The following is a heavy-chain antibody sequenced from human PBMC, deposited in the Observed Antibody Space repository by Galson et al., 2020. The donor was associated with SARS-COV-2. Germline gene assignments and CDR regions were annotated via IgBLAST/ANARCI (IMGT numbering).Heavy chain of an antibody. Sequence: GGSLRLSCEVSGFLVNVNYMSWVRQAPGKGLEWVSIIHSGGDTHYADSVKGRFTISRDTIKNTVYLQMSRLRAEDTATYYCARVVRMWGYFDLWGRGTLVTVSS. CDR3: ARVVRMWGYFDL. CDR1: GFLVNVNY. D-gene: IGHD1-26*01. V-gene: IGHV3-53*01. CDR2: IHSGGDT. J-gene: IGHJ2*01.